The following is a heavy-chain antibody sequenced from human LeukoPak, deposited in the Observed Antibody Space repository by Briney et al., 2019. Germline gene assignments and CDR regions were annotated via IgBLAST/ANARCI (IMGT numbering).Heavy chain of an antibody. CDR2: ISDSSSYT. D-gene: IGHD5-12*01. J-gene: IGHJ6*02. Sequence: PGGSLRLSCAASRFIFSSYSMNWVRQAPGQGLEWVSYISDSSSYTYYADSVKGRFTISRDNAKNSLYLQMNSLRAEETAIYYCARDREEKARIGVMDVWGQGTTVIVSS. CDR3: ARDREEKARIGVMDV. V-gene: IGHV3-21*04. CDR1: RFIFSSYS.